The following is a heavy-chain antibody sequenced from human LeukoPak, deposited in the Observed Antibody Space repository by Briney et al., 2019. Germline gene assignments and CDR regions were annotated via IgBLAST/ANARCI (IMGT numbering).Heavy chain of an antibody. CDR3: ASVWDLPLDY. CDR2: INPNSGTT. J-gene: IGHJ4*02. V-gene: IGHV1-2*02. CDR1: GGTFSNKV. Sequence: GASVKVSCKASGGTFSNKVITWVRQAPGQGLEWMGWINPNSGTTSSAQKFQGRVTMTRDTSVSTAYMELSSLRSDDTALYYCASVWDLPLDYWGQGTLVTVSS. D-gene: IGHD1-26*01.